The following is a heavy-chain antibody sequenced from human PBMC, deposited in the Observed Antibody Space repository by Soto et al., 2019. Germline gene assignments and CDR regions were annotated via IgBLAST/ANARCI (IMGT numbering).Heavy chain of an antibody. CDR2: ISYDGSNK. Sequence: QVQLVESGGGVVQPGRSLRLSCAASGFTFSSYGMHWVRQAPGKGLEWVAVISYDGSNKYYADSVKGRFTISRDNSKNTLYLQMNSLRAEDTAVYYCALLLFLELFDYWGQGTLVTVSS. V-gene: IGHV3-30*03. CDR3: ALLLFLELFDY. D-gene: IGHD3-10*01. CDR1: GFTFSSYG. J-gene: IGHJ4*02.